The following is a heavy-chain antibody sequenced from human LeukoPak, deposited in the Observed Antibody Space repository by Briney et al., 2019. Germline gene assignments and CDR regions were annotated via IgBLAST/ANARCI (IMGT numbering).Heavy chain of an antibody. D-gene: IGHD2-15*01. Sequence: ASVKVSCKASGYTFTDYYMHWMRQAPGQGLEWMGWINPNSGGTNYAQNFQGRVTMTRDTSISTAYMELPWLRSDDTAVYYCARVAVVPAWGQGTRVTVSS. CDR2: INPNSGGT. J-gene: IGHJ5*02. CDR1: GYTFTDYY. V-gene: IGHV1-2*02. CDR3: ARVAVVPA.